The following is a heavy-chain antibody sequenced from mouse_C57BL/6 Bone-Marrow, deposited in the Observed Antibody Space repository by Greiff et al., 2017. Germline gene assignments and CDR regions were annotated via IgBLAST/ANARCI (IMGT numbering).Heavy chain of an antibody. CDR2: INDGGSYT. CDR1: GFTFSSYA. J-gene: IGHJ1*03. Sequence: EVKLEESGGGLVKPGGSLKLSCTASGFTFSSYAMSWVRQTPEQRLEWVGTINDGGSYTYYPDNVKGRFTITRDNAKNNLYLQMSHLTSEDTAMDYCASGELRRGYWYFDVWGTGTTVTVSS. CDR3: ASGELRRGYWYFDV. V-gene: IGHV5-4*03. D-gene: IGHD1-3*01.